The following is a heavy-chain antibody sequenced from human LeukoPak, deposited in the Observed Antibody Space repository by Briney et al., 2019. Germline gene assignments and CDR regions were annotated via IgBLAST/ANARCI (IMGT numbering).Heavy chain of an antibody. J-gene: IGHJ4*02. CDR3: ARDLTGYYYDSSVSL. D-gene: IGHD3-22*01. V-gene: IGHV4-4*07. CDR1: GGSISSYY. Sequence: PSETLSLTCTVSGGSISSYYWSWIRQPAGKGLEWIGRMYTSGSTSYNPSLKSRVTMSVDSSKNQFSLKLSSVTAADTAVYYCARDLTGYYYDSSVSLWGQGTLVTVSS. CDR2: MYTSGST.